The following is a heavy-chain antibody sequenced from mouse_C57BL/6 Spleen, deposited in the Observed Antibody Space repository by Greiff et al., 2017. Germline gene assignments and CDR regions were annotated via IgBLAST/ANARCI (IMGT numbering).Heavy chain of an antibody. V-gene: IGHV1-80*01. Sequence: VMLVESGAELVKPGASVKISCKASGYAFSSYWMNWVKQRPGKGLEWIGQIYPGDGDTNYNGKFKGKATLTADKSSSTAYMHLSRLTSDDSAVYVGARFSDYNGSSDWYFDVWGTGTTVTVSS. D-gene: IGHD1-1*01. CDR2: IYPGDGDT. J-gene: IGHJ1*03. CDR3: ARFSDYNGSSDWYFDV. CDR1: GYAFSSYW.